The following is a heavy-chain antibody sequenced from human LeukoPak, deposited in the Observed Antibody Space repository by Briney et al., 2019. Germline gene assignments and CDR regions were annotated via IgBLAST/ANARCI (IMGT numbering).Heavy chain of an antibody. J-gene: IGHJ4*02. V-gene: IGHV4-31*03. CDR3: ARAPLLDY. CDR1: GGSITSGGNY. CDR2: IYYSGST. Sequence: SQTLSLTCTVSGGSITSGGNYWSWLPQHPGKGLEWIGYIYYSGSTYYNTSLKSRVTISVGTSKNQFSLKRSSVTAADTAVYYCARAPLLDYWGQGTLVTVSS.